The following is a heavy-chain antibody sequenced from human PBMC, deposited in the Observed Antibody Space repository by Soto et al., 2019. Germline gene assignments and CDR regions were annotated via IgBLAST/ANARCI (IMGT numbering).Heavy chain of an antibody. CDR2: IWYDGSNK. Sequence: PGGSLRLSCAASGFTFSSYGMHWVRQAPGKGLEWVAVIWYDGSNKYYADAGKGRFTISRDNAKKSLYLEMHSLRAEDTAVYYCARYAAEVTTFFDHWGQGTLVTVSS. CDR1: GFTFSSYG. CDR3: ARYAAEVTTFFDH. J-gene: IGHJ4*02. V-gene: IGHV3-33*01. D-gene: IGHD4-17*01.